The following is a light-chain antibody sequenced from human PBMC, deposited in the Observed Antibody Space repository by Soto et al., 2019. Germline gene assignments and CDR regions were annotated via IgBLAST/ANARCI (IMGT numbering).Light chain of an antibody. CDR2: EVS. J-gene: IGLJ1*01. V-gene: IGLV2-14*01. CDR3: SSYTSNNIRGVYV. CDR1: SSDVGGYDY. Sequence: QSALTQPASVSGSPGQSITISCSGTSSDVGGYDYVSWYQHHPGKAPKLMIFEVSDRPSGVSSRFSGSKSGNTASRTISGLQAEDEADYYCSSYTSNNIRGVYVFGTGTKLTVL.